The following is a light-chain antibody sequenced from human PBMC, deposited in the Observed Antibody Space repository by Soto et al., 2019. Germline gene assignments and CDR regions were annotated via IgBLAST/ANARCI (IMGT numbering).Light chain of an antibody. V-gene: IGLV1-47*01. CDR3: AAWDDSLSGTWV. CDR1: SSNIGRNY. Sequence: QSVLTQPTSASGTPGQRVTISCSGSSSNIGRNYVYWYQQLPGTAPKLLIYRNNQRPSGVPDRFSGSKSGTSASLAISGLRSEDEADYYCAAWDDSLSGTWVFGGGTKLTVL. J-gene: IGLJ3*02. CDR2: RNN.